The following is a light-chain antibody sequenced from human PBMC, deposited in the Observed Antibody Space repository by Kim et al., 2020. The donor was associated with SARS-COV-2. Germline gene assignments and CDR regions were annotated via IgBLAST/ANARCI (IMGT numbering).Light chain of an antibody. Sequence: EIVLTQSPASLSVFRGDRATLSCRASQRVGISLAWYQQRPGQAPRLLIYDASNRATGVPARFSGSGSGTDFTLSITSLEPEDLAVYYCQQRDTWPLTCGGGTKVDIK. V-gene: IGKV3-11*01. CDR3: QQRDTWPLT. CDR1: QRVGIS. CDR2: DAS. J-gene: IGKJ4*01.